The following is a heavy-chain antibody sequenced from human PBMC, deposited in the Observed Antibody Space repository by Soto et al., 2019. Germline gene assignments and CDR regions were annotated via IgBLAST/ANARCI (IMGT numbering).Heavy chain of an antibody. Sequence: GGSLRLSCAASGFTFNSYWMSWVRQAPGKGLEWVANIKQDGSEKYYVDSVKGRFTISRDNAKNSLYLQMNSLRAEDTAVYYCARVYYYDSSGPYFDYWGQGTLVTVSS. CDR2: IKQDGSEK. CDR3: ARVYYYDSSGPYFDY. V-gene: IGHV3-7*05. D-gene: IGHD3-22*01. CDR1: GFTFNSYW. J-gene: IGHJ4*02.